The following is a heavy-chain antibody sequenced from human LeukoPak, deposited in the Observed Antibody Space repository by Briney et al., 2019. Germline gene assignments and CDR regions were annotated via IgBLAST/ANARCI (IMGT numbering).Heavy chain of an antibody. CDR2: IHYSGST. J-gene: IGHJ4*02. CDR1: RGSMNAYY. CDR3: ARTPVRGVIITPRYFDY. Sequence: PSETLSLTCTVSRGSMNAYYWSWIRQPPGQRLEWVGYIHYSGSTNYNPSLKSRVSISLDTSQNQFFLKLNSVTAADTAVYYCARTPVRGVIITPRYFDYWGQGTLVTVSS. D-gene: IGHD3-10*01. V-gene: IGHV4-59*01.